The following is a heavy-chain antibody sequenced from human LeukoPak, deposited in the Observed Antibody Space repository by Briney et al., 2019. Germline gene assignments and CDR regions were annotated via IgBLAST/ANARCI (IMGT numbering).Heavy chain of an antibody. CDR2: INPNSGGT. CDR3: ARDHEVKVTPTFDY. D-gene: IGHD4-23*01. J-gene: IGHJ4*02. CDR1: GYTFTSYD. Sequence: ASVKVSCKASGYTFTSYDINWVRPATGQGLEWMGWINPNSGGTNYAQKFQGRVTMTRDTSISTAYMELSRLRSDDTAVYYCARDHEVKVTPTFDYWGQGTLVTVSS. V-gene: IGHV1-2*02.